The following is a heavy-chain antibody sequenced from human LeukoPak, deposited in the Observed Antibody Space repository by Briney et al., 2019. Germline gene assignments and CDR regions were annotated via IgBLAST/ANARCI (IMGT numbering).Heavy chain of an antibody. Sequence: GESLQISCKGSGSIFTSYWIGWVRQLPGKGLEWIGIIYPGDSDTRYSPSFQGQVTISADKSISTAYLQWSSLKASDTAMYYCARGTGTVALPFDYWGQGTLVTVSS. CDR3: ARGTGTVALPFDY. J-gene: IGHJ4*02. CDR1: GSIFTSYW. V-gene: IGHV5-51*01. D-gene: IGHD6-19*01. CDR2: IYPGDSDT.